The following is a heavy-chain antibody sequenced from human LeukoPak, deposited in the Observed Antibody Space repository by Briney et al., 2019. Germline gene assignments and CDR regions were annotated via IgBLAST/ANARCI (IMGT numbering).Heavy chain of an antibody. J-gene: IGHJ5*02. CDR2: IYYSGST. CDR3: ARAAPQGNAEDHWFDP. V-gene: IGHV4-39*07. CDR1: GGSISSSSYY. Sequence: SVTLSLTCTVSGGSISSSSYYWGWIRQPPGKGLEWIGSIYYSGSTYYNPSLKSRVTISVDTSKNQFSPKLSSVTAADTAVYYCARAAPQGNAEDHWFDPWGQGTLVTVSS. D-gene: IGHD2-15*01.